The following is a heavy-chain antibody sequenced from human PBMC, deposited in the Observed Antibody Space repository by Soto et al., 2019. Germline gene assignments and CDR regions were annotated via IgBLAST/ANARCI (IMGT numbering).Heavy chain of an antibody. V-gene: IGHV2-70*11. Sequence: SGPTLVKPTQTLTLTCTFSGFSLSTSGMCVSWIRQPPGKALEWLARIDWDDDKYYSTSLKTRLTISKDTSKNQVVLTMTNMDPVDTATYYCARVIHAAAGTPDFDYWGQGTLVTVSS. CDR1: GFSLSTSGMC. CDR3: ARVIHAAAGTPDFDY. J-gene: IGHJ4*02. CDR2: IDWDDDK. D-gene: IGHD6-13*01.